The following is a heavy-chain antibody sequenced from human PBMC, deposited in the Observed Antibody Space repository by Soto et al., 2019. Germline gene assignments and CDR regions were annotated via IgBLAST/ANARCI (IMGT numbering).Heavy chain of an antibody. Sequence: GGSLRLSCAASGFTFSSYAMSWVRQAPGKGLEWVSASSGSGGSTYYADSVKGRFTISRDNSKNTLYLQMNSLRAEDTAVYYCAPDVAARRPRGWGQGTLVTVSS. CDR2: SSGSGGST. V-gene: IGHV3-23*01. CDR1: GFTFSSYA. CDR3: APDVAARRPRG. D-gene: IGHD6-6*01. J-gene: IGHJ4*02.